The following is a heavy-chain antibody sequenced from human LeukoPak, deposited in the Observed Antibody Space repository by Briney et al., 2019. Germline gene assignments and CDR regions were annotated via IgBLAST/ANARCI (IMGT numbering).Heavy chain of an antibody. D-gene: IGHD2-15*01. Sequence: SGPTLVKPIQTLTLTCTFSGFSLSTSGVGVGWIRQPPGKALEWLALIYWDDDKRYSPSLKSRLTITKDTSKNQVVLTMTNMDPVDTATYYCARSFGYCSGGSCYSFDYWGQGTLVTVSS. J-gene: IGHJ4*02. V-gene: IGHV2-5*02. CDR1: GFSLSTSGVG. CDR2: IYWDDDK. CDR3: ARSFGYCSGGSCYSFDY.